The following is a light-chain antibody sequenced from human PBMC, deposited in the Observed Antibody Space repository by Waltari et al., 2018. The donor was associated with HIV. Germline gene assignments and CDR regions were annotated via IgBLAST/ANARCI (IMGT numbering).Light chain of an antibody. CDR1: PSYVASYNL. CDR3: CSYAGTGTYV. CDR2: AVT. J-gene: IGLJ1*01. V-gene: IGLV2-23*02. Sequence: QSALTQPASVSGSPGQSITIPCTATPSYVASYNLVPWYQQHPGKAPKVMIYAVTKRPSGVSSRFSGSKSGNTASLTISGLQAEDEADYYCCSYAGTGTYVFGTGTKVTVL.